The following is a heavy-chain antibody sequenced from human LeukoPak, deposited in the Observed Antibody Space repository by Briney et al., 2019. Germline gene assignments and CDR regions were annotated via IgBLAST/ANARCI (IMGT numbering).Heavy chain of an antibody. Sequence: PSETLSLTCTVSGGSISSSSYYWGWIRQPPGKGLEWIGGIYYSGSTYYNPSLKSRVTISVDTSKNQFSLKLSSVTAADTAVYYCARLHYYYMDVWGKGTTVTVSS. J-gene: IGHJ6*03. CDR1: GGSISSSSYY. V-gene: IGHV4-39*01. CDR3: ARLHYYYMDV. CDR2: IYYSGST.